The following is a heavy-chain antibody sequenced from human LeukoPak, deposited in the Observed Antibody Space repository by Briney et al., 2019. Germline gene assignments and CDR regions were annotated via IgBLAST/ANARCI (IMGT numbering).Heavy chain of an antibody. Sequence: GGSLRLSCAASGFTFSDYYMSWIRQAPGKGLEWVSYISSSGSTIYYADSLKGRFTISRDNAKNSLYLQMNSLRAEDTAVYYCARVLREWLLFGWFDPWGQGTLVTVSS. CDR3: ARVLREWLLFGWFDP. D-gene: IGHD3-3*01. J-gene: IGHJ5*02. V-gene: IGHV3-11*01. CDR2: ISSSGSTI. CDR1: GFTFSDYY.